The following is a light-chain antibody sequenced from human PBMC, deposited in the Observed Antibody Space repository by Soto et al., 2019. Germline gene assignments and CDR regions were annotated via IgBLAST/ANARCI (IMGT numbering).Light chain of an antibody. CDR3: LQDYNYPWT. J-gene: IGKJ1*01. CDR2: AAS. Sequence: IQMTQSPSSMSASVGDRVTITCRASQSISAYLNWYQQKPGKAPKLLIYAASSLQSGVPSRFSGSGSGTDFTLTISSLQPEDFATYYCLQDYNYPWTFGQGTKVDIK. CDR1: QSISAY. V-gene: IGKV1-6*01.